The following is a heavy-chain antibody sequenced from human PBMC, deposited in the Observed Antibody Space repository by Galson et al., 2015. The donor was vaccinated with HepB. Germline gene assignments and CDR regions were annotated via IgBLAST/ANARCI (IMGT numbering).Heavy chain of an antibody. J-gene: IGHJ4*02. CDR3: AKDVAAHDY. CDR2: ISGSGGST. CDR1: GFTFSSYA. D-gene: IGHD6-6*01. V-gene: IGHV3-23*01. Sequence: RLSCAASGFTFSSYAMSWVRQAPGKGLEWVSAISGSGGSTYYADSVKGRFTISRDNSKNTLYLQMDSRRAEDTAVYYCAKDVAAHDYWGQGTLVTVSS.